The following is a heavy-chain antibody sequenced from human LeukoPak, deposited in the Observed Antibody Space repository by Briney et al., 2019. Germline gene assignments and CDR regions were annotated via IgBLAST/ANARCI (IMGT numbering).Heavy chain of an antibody. Sequence: ASVKVSCKASGYTFTSYDINWVRQATGQGLEWMGWINPNSGGTNYAQKFQGRVTMTRDTSISTAYMELSRLRSDDTAVYYCARVVWFGEEDMDVWGKGTTVTVSS. CDR1: GYTFTSYD. CDR3: ARVVWFGEEDMDV. V-gene: IGHV1-2*02. D-gene: IGHD3-10*01. J-gene: IGHJ6*03. CDR2: INPNSGGT.